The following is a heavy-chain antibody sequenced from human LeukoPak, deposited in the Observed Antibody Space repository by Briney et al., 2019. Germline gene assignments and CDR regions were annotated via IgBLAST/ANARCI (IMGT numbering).Heavy chain of an antibody. CDR1: GASISSSSYY. J-gene: IGHJ4*02. CDR3: ARAPSGCGGTCPFDS. V-gene: IGHV4-39*07. D-gene: IGHD2-15*01. Sequence: SETLSLTCTVSGASISSSSYYWGWIRQPPAKGLEWIGSIYYTGNTYYSPSLGSRVTISADTSKNQFSLKLTSMTAADTAVYYCARAPSGCGGTCPFDSWGQGTLVTVAS. CDR2: IYYTGNT.